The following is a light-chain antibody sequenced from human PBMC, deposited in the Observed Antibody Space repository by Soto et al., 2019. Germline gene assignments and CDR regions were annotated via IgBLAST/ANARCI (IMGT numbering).Light chain of an antibody. CDR3: SSYKFSTTLRV. V-gene: IGLV2-14*01. CDR1: TNDIGSYNY. CDR2: EVT. J-gene: IGLJ3*02. Sequence: QSALTQPASVSGSPGQSITLSCAGTTNDIGSYNYVSWFQQHPGEAPKLIIFEVTHRPSGISTRFSGSKSGNTASLTISDLQAEDEALYYCSSYKFSTTLRVFGGGTKLTGL.